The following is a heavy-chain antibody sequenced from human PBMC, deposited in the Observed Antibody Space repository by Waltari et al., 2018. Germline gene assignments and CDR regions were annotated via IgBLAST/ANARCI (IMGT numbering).Heavy chain of an antibody. Sequence: QLQLQESGPGLVKPSETLSLTCTVSGGSISSSSYYWGWIRQPPGKGLEWMGSIYYSGSPYYNPALKSRGTISVDTSKNQFSLKLSSVTAADTAVYYGARLGYYYGSGSHSWGQGTLVTVSS. CDR3: ARLGYYYGSGSHS. CDR2: IYYSGSP. V-gene: IGHV4-39*01. CDR1: GGSISSSSYY. D-gene: IGHD3-10*01. J-gene: IGHJ4*02.